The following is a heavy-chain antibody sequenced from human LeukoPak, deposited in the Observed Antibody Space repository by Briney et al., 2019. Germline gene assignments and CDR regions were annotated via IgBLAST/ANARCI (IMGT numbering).Heavy chain of an antibody. J-gene: IGHJ6*03. CDR3: ARVKVVPAARYYYYMDV. D-gene: IGHD2-2*01. Sequence: GGSLRLSCAASGFTFSSYAMSWVRQAPGKGLEWVSGINWNGGSTGYADSVKGRFTISRDNAKNSLYLQMNSLRAEDTALYYCARVKVVPAARYYYYMDVWGKGTTVTVSS. CDR1: GFTFSSYA. CDR2: INWNGGST. V-gene: IGHV3-20*04.